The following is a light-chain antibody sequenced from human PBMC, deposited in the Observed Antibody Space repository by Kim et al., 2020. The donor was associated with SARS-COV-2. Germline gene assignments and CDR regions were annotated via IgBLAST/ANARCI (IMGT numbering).Light chain of an antibody. V-gene: IGLV2-8*01. J-gene: IGLJ2*01. CDR3: LLAYNDVRV. CDR2: EVN. Sequence: QSALTQPPSASGSPGQSVTISCTGTSSDVGGYNYVSWYQQHPGKAPKLMIYEVNKRPSGVPDRFSGSKSGNTASLTVSGLQAEDEAEYYCLLAYNDVRVFGGGTQLTVL. CDR1: SSDVGGYNY.